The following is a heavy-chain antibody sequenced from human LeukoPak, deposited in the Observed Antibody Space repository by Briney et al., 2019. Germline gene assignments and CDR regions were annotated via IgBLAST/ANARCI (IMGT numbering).Heavy chain of an antibody. CDR2: MNANSCNT. V-gene: IGHV1-8*03. D-gene: IGHD4-17*01. CDR1: GYTFTSYD. CDR3: AREATTVTNYYHYMDV. Sequence: ASVKVSCKASGYTFTSYDINWVRQATGHGLEWMGWMNANSCNTGYAQKFQSRVTITRNTSISTAYMELSSLRSEDTAVYYCAREATTVTNYYHYMDVWGKGTTVTVSS. J-gene: IGHJ6*03.